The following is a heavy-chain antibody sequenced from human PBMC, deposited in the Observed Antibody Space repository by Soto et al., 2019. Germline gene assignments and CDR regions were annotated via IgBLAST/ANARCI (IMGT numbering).Heavy chain of an antibody. J-gene: IGHJ4*02. Sequence: AETLSLNCTVSGGSMSSYYWTWLRQSPGRGLEWIGYISYSGSTYYNPSLKSRVTISADTSKNQFSLRMNSMLAADTAVYYCARADPDASVGYWGQGTLVTVSS. D-gene: IGHD2-15*01. CDR1: GGSMSSYY. V-gene: IGHV4-59*01. CDR3: ARADPDASVGY. CDR2: ISYSGST.